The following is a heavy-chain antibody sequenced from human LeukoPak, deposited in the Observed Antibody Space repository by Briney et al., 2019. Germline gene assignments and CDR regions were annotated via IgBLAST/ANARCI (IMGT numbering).Heavy chain of an antibody. V-gene: IGHV3-9*01. CDR1: GFTFDDYA. CDR2: ISWNSGTI. J-gene: IGHJ4*02. CDR3: AKVTRTGLGRNLFDS. Sequence: PGRSLRLSCAASGFTFDDYAMHWVRQAPGKGLEWVSGISWNSGTIGYADSVKGRFTISRDSAKNSLYLQMNSLRPEDTALYYCAKVTRTGLGRNLFDSRGQGTLVTVSS. D-gene: IGHD3/OR15-3a*01.